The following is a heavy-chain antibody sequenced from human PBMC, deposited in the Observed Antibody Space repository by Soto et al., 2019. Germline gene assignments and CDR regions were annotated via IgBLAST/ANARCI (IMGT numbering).Heavy chain of an antibody. D-gene: IGHD3-22*01. J-gene: IGHJ3*02. CDR2: INPSGGST. CDR1: GYTFTSYC. Sequence: ASVKVSCKAFGYTFTSYCIHWVRQAPGQGLEWMGIINPSGGSTSYAQKFQGRVTMTRDTSTSTVYMELSSLRSEDTAVYYCIRDRDMLVGSGYYGTWYTFDIWGQGTMVNVSS. CDR3: IRDRDMLVGSGYYGTWYTFDI. V-gene: IGHV1-46*03.